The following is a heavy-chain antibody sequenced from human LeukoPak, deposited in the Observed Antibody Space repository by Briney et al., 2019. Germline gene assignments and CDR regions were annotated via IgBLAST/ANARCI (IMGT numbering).Heavy chain of an antibody. CDR2: IYTSGST. CDR1: GGSISSGSYY. D-gene: IGHD5-24*01. Sequence: SETLSLTCTVSGGSISSGSYYWRWIRQPAGKGLEWIGRIYTSGSTNYNPSLKSRVTISVDTSKNQFSLKLSSVTAADTAVYYCARVPFYDLDGYNMVDIWGQGTMVTVSS. J-gene: IGHJ3*02. CDR3: ARVPFYDLDGYNMVDI. V-gene: IGHV4-61*02.